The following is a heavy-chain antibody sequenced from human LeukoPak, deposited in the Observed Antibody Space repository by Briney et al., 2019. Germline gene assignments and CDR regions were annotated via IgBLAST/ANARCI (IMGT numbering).Heavy chain of an antibody. D-gene: IGHD1-14*01. CDR3: ARGTVEDY. CDR2: INPNSGGT. V-gene: IGHV1-2*02. Sequence: ASVKVSCKASGYTFTGHFMHWVRQAPGQGLEWMGWINPNSGGTNYAQTFQGRVTLTRDTSISTAYLELSSLRSEDTAVYYCARGTVEDYWGQGTLVTVSS. CDR1: GYTFTGHF. J-gene: IGHJ4*02.